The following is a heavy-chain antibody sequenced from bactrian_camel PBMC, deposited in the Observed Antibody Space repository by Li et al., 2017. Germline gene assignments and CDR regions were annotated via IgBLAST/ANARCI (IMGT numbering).Heavy chain of an antibody. CDR2: ISPVDGGT. CDR3: AADFTMVVAGSDLVRMDDVDY. V-gene: IGHV3S40*01. D-gene: IGHD6*01. Sequence: DVQLVESGGGSVQAGGSLRLSCGVSGYTSKYCMGWFRQAPGKAREGVATISPVDGGTYYANSVKGRFTISRDIAKNTVHLQMNSLKPEDTGMYYCAADFTMVVAGSDLVRMDDVDYWGQGTQVTVS. CDR1: GYTSKYC. J-gene: IGHJ4*01.